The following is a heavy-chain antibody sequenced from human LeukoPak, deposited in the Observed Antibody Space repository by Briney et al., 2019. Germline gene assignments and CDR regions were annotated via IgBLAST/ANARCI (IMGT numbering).Heavy chain of an antibody. D-gene: IGHD5-18*01. J-gene: IGHJ4*02. Sequence: PGGSLRLSFAASGFTFSSYGMHWVRQAPGKGLEWVAVISYEGSNKYYADSVKGRFTISRDNSKNTLYLQVNSLRAEDTAVYYCAKELLLGEQLWLQPGPFDYWGQGTLVTVSS. CDR3: AKELLLGEQLWLQPGPFDY. CDR2: ISYEGSNK. V-gene: IGHV3-30*18. CDR1: GFTFSSYG.